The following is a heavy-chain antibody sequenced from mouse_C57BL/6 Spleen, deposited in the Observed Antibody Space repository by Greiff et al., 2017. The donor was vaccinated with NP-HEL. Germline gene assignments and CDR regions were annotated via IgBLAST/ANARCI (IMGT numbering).Heavy chain of an antibody. V-gene: IGHV1-59*01. D-gene: IGHD2-4*01. CDR2: IDPSDSYT. CDR1: GYTFTSYW. J-gene: IGHJ3*01. Sequence: QVQLQQPGAELVRPGTSVKLSCKASGYTFTSYWMHWVKQRPGQGLEWIGVIDPSDSYTNYNQKFKGKATLTVDPSSSTAYMQLSSLTSEDSAVYYCARKRDYYDYDWFAYWGQGTLVTVSA. CDR3: ARKRDYYDYDWFAY.